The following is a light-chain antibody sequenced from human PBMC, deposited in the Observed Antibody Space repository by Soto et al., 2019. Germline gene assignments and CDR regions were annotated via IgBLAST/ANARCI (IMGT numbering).Light chain of an antibody. CDR3: QQRSNWPVT. CDR2: DAS. J-gene: IGKJ1*01. Sequence: EIVLTQSPATLSLSPGEGATLSCRASQSVSSYLAWYQQKPGQAPRLLIYDASNRATGIPARFSGSGSGTDFTLIISSLEPEDVAVYYFQQRSNWPVTFGLGTKVEV. V-gene: IGKV3-11*01. CDR1: QSVSSY.